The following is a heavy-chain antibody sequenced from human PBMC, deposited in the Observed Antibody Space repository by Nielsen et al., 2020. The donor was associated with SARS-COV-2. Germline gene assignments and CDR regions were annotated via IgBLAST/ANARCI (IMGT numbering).Heavy chain of an antibody. D-gene: IGHD2-2*01. V-gene: IGHV1-18*01. CDR2: ISGYNGNT. CDR1: GYTFTSYG. CDR3: ATRYCSSTSCPKPRRGWSMDV. J-gene: IGHJ6*02. Sequence: ASVKVSCKASGYTFTSYGINWVRQAPRQGLEWMGWISGYNGNTNYAQKLRGRVTMTTDTSTSTAYMELRSLRSDDTAVYYCATRYCSSTSCPKPRRGWSMDVWGQGTTVTVSS.